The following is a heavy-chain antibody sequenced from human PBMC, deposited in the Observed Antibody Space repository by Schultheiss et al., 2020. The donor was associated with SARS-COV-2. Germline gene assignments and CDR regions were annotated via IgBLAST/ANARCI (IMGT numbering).Heavy chain of an antibody. CDR1: GGSFSGYY. CDR3: ARVINGITSTYFDY. Sequence: SETLSLTCAVYGGSFSGYYWSWIRQPPGKGLEWIGEINHSGSTNYNPSLKSRVTISVDTSKNQFSLKLSSVTAADTAVYYCARVINGITSTYFDYWGQGTLVTVSS. D-gene: IGHD3-10*01. CDR2: INHSGST. J-gene: IGHJ4*02. V-gene: IGHV4-34*01.